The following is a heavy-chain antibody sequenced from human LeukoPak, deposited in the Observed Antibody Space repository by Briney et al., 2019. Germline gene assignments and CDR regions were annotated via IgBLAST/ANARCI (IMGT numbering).Heavy chain of an antibody. CDR3: ARDLLGYSSPDY. V-gene: IGHV1-18*01. D-gene: IGHD6-13*01. J-gene: IGHJ4*02. CDR2: ISAYNGNT. Sequence: ASVKVSCKASGYTFTSYGISWVRQAPGQGLEWVGWISAYNGNTNYAQKLQGRVTMTTDTSTSTAYMELRSLRSDDTAVYYCARDLLGYSSPDYWGQGTLVTVSS. CDR1: GYTFTSYG.